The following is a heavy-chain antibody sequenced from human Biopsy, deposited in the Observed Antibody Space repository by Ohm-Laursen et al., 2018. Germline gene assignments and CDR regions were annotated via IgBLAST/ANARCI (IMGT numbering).Heavy chain of an antibody. J-gene: IGHJ2*01. CDR1: GGSISSYY. D-gene: IGHD1-26*01. CDR3: ARHAPSYSGSYWRYFDL. CDR2: IYYTGST. V-gene: IGHV4-59*08. Sequence: SETLSLTWTVSGGSISSYYWSWIRQPPGKGLEWIGYIYYTGSTNYNPSLMSRVTISVDTSMNHLSLRLTSVTAADTAVYYCARHAPSYSGSYWRYFDLWGRGTLVTVSS.